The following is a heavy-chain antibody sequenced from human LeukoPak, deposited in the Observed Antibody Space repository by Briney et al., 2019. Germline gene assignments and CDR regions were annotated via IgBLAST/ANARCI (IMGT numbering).Heavy chain of an antibody. D-gene: IGHD3-10*01. CDR2: ISSRSIYI. CDR1: GFTFSSYS. CDR3: ATLGVRGALYYFDY. V-gene: IGHV3-21*01. Sequence: GGSLRLSCAASGFTFSSYSMNWVRQAPGKGLEWVSSISSRSIYIYYADSVKGRFTISRDNAKNSLYLQMNSLRAEDTAVYYCATLGVRGALYYFDYWGQGTLVTVSS. J-gene: IGHJ4*02.